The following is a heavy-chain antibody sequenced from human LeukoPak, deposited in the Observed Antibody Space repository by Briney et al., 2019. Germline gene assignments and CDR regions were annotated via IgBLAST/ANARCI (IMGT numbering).Heavy chain of an antibody. D-gene: IGHD5-18*01. CDR3: ARDRWIQLWSYYFDY. CDR1: GFTFSNYW. Sequence: GGSLRLSCAASGFTFSNYWMSWVRQAPGKGLEWVANKKFDGSEKFYVDSVKGRFTISRDNAKNSLYLQMNSLRAEDTSVYFCARDRWIQLWSYYFDYWGQGTLVTVSS. J-gene: IGHJ4*02. CDR2: KKFDGSEK. V-gene: IGHV3-7*01.